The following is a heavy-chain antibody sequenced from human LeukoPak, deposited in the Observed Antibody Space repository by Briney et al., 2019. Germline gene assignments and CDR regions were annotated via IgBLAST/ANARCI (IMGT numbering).Heavy chain of an antibody. CDR3: AGSWDIVVVPAAMPCWFDP. V-gene: IGHV3-23*01. D-gene: IGHD2-2*01. CDR2: ISGSGGST. CDR1: GFTFSSYA. Sequence: GGSLRLSCAASGFTFSSYAMSWVRQAPGKGLEWVSAISGSGGSTYYADSVKGRFTISRDNSKNTLYLQMNSLRAEDTAVYYCAGSWDIVVVPAAMPCWFDPWGQGTLVTVSS. J-gene: IGHJ5*02.